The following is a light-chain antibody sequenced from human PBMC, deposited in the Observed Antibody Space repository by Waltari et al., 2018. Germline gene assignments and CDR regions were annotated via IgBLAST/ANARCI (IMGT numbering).Light chain of an antibody. V-gene: IGKV3D-15*01. CDR3: QQYNRWPPIT. CDR1: QSVYTN. Sequence: EIVMTQSPATLSVSPGGRATLSCRASQSVYTNLAWYQQKPGQAPRLLIYDASTRATGIPARFTGSVSGTEFTLTISSLQSEDSAVYSCQQYNRWPPITFGQGTRLEIK. CDR2: DAS. J-gene: IGKJ5*01.